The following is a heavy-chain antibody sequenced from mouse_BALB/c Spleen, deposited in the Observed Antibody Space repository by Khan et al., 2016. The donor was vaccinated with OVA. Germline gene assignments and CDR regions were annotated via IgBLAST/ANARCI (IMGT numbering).Heavy chain of an antibody. D-gene: IGHD2-14*01. CDR1: DYTFTDYS. V-gene: IGHV9-2-1*01. CDR3: AKGYVWYFDV. Sequence: QIQLVQSGPELKKPGETVKISCKASDYTFTDYSMHWVKQAPGKGLKWMGWINTETGEPKFADDFKGRFAFSLETSASTAYLQINNLKNEDTATYLCAKGYVWYFDVWGAGTTVTVSS. J-gene: IGHJ1*01. CDR2: INTETGEP.